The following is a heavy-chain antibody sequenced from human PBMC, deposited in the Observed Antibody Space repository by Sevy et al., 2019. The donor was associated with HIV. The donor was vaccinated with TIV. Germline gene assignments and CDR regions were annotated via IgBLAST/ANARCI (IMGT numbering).Heavy chain of an antibody. J-gene: IGHJ4*02. CDR1: GFTFSDYY. Sequence: GGSLRLSCAASGFTFSDYYMSWIRQAPGKGLEWISYISNTGGTMYYADSVKGRFTISRDNAKKSLYLEMSSLGAEDTAVYYCASIDNWGQGTLVTVSS. V-gene: IGHV3-11*01. CDR3: ASIDN. CDR2: ISNTGGTM.